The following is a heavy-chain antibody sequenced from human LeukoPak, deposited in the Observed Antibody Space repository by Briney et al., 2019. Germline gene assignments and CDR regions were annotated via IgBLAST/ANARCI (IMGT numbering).Heavy chain of an antibody. CDR2: IRFDGSNK. CDR3: AALQSYCSRTSCYGGDASHM. V-gene: IGHV3-30*02. CDR1: GFTFSNYG. Sequence: PGGSLRLSCVTSGFTFSNYGMHWVRQAPGKGLEWVAFIRFDGSNKYYVDSVKGRFTISRDNSKNMVFPQMNSLRAEDTAVYYCAALQSYCSRTSCYGGDASHMWGQGTMVTVSS. D-gene: IGHD2-2*01. J-gene: IGHJ3*02.